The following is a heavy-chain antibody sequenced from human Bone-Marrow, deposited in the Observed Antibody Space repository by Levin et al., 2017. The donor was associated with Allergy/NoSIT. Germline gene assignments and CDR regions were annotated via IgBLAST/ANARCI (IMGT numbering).Heavy chain of an antibody. CDR1: KFTFSSYA. D-gene: IGHD5-24*01. Sequence: PGESLKISCTASKFTFSSYALHWVRQAPGKGLEWVALISYDGSDKFYADSVQGRFIISRDNSKNTLYLQMSSLRTEDTAVYFCAKDLGDGYNAWGAFDVWGQGTRVTVSS. J-gene: IGHJ3*01. CDR2: ISYDGSDK. V-gene: IGHV3-30*04. CDR3: AKDLGDGYNAWGAFDV.